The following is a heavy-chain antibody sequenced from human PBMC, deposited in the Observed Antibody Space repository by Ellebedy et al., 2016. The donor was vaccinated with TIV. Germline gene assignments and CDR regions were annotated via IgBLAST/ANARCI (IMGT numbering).Heavy chain of an antibody. Sequence: MPSETLSLTCTVSGGSISSSSFNWGWIRQPPGKGLEWIGTIYYRGTTQYNPSLKSRVTISVDTSKDQFSLKMSSVTAADTAIYYCATGYYNSGKYFSPGEWGQGTLVTVSS. CDR3: ATGYYNSGKYFSPGE. D-gene: IGHD3-10*01. J-gene: IGHJ4*01. CDR1: GGSISSSSFN. CDR2: IYYRGTT. V-gene: IGHV4-39*07.